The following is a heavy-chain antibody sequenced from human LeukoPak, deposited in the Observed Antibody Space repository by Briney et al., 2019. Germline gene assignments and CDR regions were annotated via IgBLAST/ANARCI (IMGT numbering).Heavy chain of an antibody. CDR3: VYKWSCDY. CDR1: GFTFSNYA. CDR2: IGSGGDT. J-gene: IGHJ4*02. D-gene: IGHD1-1*01. Sequence: GGSLRLSCAASGFTFSNYAMTWVRQPPGKGLEWVSAIGSGGDTKYADSVKGRFTISRDNSKKMLYLQMSSLRAEDSAIYYCVYKWSCDYWGQGTLVTVSS. V-gene: IGHV3-23*01.